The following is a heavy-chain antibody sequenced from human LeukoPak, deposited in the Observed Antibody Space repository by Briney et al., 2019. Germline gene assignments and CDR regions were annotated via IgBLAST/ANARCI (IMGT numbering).Heavy chain of an antibody. J-gene: IGHJ4*02. CDR2: IYSGGGT. CDR3: AISTGFSYIFDG. Sequence: GGSLRLSCAASGFTFSTKYMTWVRQAPGKGLEWVSDIYSGGGTYYADSVKGRFTISRDNSKNTLYLQMNSLRAEDTAVYYCAISTGFSYIFDGWGQGTLVTVSS. D-gene: IGHD1-14*01. V-gene: IGHV3-53*01. CDR1: GFTFSTKY.